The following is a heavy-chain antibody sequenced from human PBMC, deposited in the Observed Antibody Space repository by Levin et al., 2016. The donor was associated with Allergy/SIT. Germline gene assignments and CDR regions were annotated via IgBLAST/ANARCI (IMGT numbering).Heavy chain of an antibody. CDR2: ISSSGSTI. Sequence: GESLKISCAASGFTFSSYEMNWVRQAPGKGLEWVSYISSSGSTIYYADSVKGRFTISRDNAKNSLYLQMNSLRAEDTAVYYCAREIRRFGVAPYDYWGQGTLVTVSS. J-gene: IGHJ4*02. CDR3: AREIRRFGVAPYDY. V-gene: IGHV3-48*03. CDR1: GFTFSSYE. D-gene: IGHD3-3*01.